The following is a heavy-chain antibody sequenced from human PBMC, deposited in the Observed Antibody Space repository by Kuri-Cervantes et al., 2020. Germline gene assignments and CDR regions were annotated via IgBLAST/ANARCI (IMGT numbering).Heavy chain of an antibody. J-gene: IGHJ6*02. V-gene: IGHV3-30*18. CDR1: GFTFSSYG. D-gene: IGHD5-24*01. Sequence: GGSLRLSCAASGFTFSSYGMHWVRQAPGKGLEWVAVISYDGSNKYYADSVKGRFTISRDNSKNTLYLQMNSLRAEDTAVYYCAKVQRDGYNWGENFYYYYGMDVWGQGTTVTVSS. CDR3: AKVQRDGYNWGENFYYYYGMDV. CDR2: ISYDGSNK.